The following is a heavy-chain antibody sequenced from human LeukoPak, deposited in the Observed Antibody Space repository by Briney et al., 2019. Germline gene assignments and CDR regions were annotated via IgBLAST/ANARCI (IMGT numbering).Heavy chain of an antibody. J-gene: IGHJ4*02. D-gene: IGHD4-23*01. CDR1: GFTFSSYW. Sequence: PGGSLRLSCAASGFTFSSYWMHWVRQAPGKGLVWFSRSNSDGTSTSYADSVKGRFTISRDNAKNTLYLQMNSLRAEDTAVYYCARGGNMLMDYWGQGALVTVSS. V-gene: IGHV3-74*01. CDR3: ARGGNMLMDY. CDR2: SNSDGTST.